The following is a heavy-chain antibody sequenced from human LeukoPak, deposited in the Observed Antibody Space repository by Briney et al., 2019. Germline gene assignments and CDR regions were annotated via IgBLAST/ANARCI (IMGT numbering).Heavy chain of an antibody. CDR2: IWYDGSNK. CDR3: ARDFEGSLPKRYYMDV. V-gene: IGHV3-33*01. Sequence: PGGSLRLSCAASGFTFSSYGMHWVRQAPGKGLEWVAVIWYDGSNKYYADSVKGRFTISRDNSKNTLYLQMNSLRAEDTAVYYCARDFEGSLPKRYYMDVWGKGTTVTVSS. D-gene: IGHD4-17*01. CDR1: GFTFSSYG. J-gene: IGHJ6*03.